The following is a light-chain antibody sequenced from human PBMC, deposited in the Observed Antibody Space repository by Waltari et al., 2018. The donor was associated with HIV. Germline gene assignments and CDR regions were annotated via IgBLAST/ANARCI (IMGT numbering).Light chain of an antibody. J-gene: IGLJ1*01. V-gene: IGLV1-44*01. CDR3: AVWDDSLNAYV. Sequence: QSVLTQPPSSSGTPGQRLTISCSGSRSTVGSTTLNWYQHLPGAAPKLLILNTDERPSGVPDRFSGSKSGTSASLAISGLQSEDEADYYCAVWDDSLNAYVFGTGTTVTVL. CDR2: NTD. CDR1: RSTVGSTT.